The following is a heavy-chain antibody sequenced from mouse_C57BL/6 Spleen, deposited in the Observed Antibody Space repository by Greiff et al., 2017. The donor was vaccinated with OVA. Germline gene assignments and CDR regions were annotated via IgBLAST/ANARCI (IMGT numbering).Heavy chain of an antibody. Sequence: QVQLKQSGAELVRPGTSVKLSCKASGYTFTSYWMHWVKQRPGQGLEWIGVIDPSDSYTNYNQKFKGKATLTVDTSSSTAYMQLSSLTSEDSAVYYCGRDYFDYWGQGTTLTVSS. V-gene: IGHV1-59*01. CDR3: GRDYFDY. CDR2: IDPSDSYT. J-gene: IGHJ2*01. CDR1: GYTFTSYW.